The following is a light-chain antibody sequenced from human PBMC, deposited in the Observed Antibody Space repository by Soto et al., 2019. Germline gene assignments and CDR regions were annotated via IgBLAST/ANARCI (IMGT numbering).Light chain of an antibody. CDR1: SSDVGGYHY. V-gene: IGLV2-14*01. Sequence: QSVLTQPASVSGSPGQSITISCTGTSSDVGGYHYVSWYQQHPGKAPKLMIYDVSNRPSGVSNRFSGSKSGNTASLTISGLQAEDDADYYCSSYTSSSTDVFGTGTKLTVL. CDR2: DVS. CDR3: SSYTSSSTDV. J-gene: IGLJ1*01.